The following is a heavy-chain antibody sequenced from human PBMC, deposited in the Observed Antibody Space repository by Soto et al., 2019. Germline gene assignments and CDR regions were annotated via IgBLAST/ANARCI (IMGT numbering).Heavy chain of an antibody. D-gene: IGHD5-12*01. J-gene: IGHJ4*02. CDR3: AKEKFYRDGYNYDY. CDR1: GFIFSRYA. Sequence: EVQLLESGGGLVQPGGSLRLSCAASGFIFSRYAMSWVRQAPGKGLEWVSTISDSGGSTYYADSVKGRFTISRDNSKNTLYLQMNSLRAEDTAVYYCAKEKFYRDGYNYDYWGQGTLVTVSS. CDR2: ISDSGGST. V-gene: IGHV3-23*01.